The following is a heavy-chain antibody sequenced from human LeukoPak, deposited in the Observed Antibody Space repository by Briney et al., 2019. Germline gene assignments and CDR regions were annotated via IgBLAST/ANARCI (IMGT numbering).Heavy chain of an antibody. Sequence: GGSLRLSCAASGLTFSSYAMHWVGQAPGKGLEWVAVISHDGSNKYYADSVKGRLTISRDNSKNTVYLKMNSLRAEDSAVYYCARDTADYYYDTSGYVDYWGQGTLVTVSS. CDR3: ARDTADYYYDTSGYVDY. V-gene: IGHV3-30*04. CDR2: ISHDGSNK. D-gene: IGHD3-22*01. J-gene: IGHJ4*02. CDR1: GLTFSSYA.